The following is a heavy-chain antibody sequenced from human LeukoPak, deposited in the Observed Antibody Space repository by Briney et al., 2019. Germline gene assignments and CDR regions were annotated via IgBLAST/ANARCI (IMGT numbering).Heavy chain of an antibody. CDR1: GGTFSSYA. CDR3: ARDQPLNLQL. Sequence: ASVKVSCKASGGTFSSYAISWVRQAPGQGLEWMGRIIPILGIANYAQKFQGRVTITADKSTSTAYMELSSLRSEDTAVYYRARDQPLNLQLWGQGTLVTVSS. CDR2: IIPILGIA. V-gene: IGHV1-69*04. J-gene: IGHJ4*02. D-gene: IGHD5-18*01.